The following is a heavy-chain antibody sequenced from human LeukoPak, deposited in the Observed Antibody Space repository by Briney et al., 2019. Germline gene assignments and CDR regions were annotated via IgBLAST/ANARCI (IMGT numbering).Heavy chain of an antibody. CDR1: GFTFGSYA. Sequence: PGGSLRLSCAASGFTFGSYAMSWVRQAPGKGLEWVSAMSSSDDGRYYAASARGRFAISRDTSRSTLYLQMNSLRAEDAAVYYCAKAPVTSCRGAFCYPFDYWGQGTLVTVSS. J-gene: IGHJ4*02. CDR3: AKAPVTSCRGAFCYPFDY. D-gene: IGHD2-15*01. V-gene: IGHV3-23*01. CDR2: MSSSDDGR.